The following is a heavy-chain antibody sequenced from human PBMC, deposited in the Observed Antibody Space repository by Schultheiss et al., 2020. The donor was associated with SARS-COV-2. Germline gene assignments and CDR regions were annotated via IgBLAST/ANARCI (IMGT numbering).Heavy chain of an antibody. V-gene: IGHV4-59*01. D-gene: IGHD6-13*01. CDR2: VYFSGST. Sequence: SETLSLTCTVSGDSISSYYWSWVRQPPGKGLEWIGYVYFSGSTNYNPSLKSRVTISVDTSKNQFSLKLSSVTAADTAVYYCARGYGSSWYGSDYWGQGTLVTVSS. CDR1: GDSISSYY. J-gene: IGHJ4*02. CDR3: ARGYGSSWYGSDY.